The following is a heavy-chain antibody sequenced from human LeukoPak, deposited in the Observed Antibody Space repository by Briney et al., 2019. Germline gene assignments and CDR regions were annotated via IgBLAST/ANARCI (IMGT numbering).Heavy chain of an antibody. D-gene: IGHD3-16*01. CDR2: IYYSGST. CDR3: ARDWDYYYGMDV. J-gene: IGHJ6*02. CDR1: GGSISSSSYY. Sequence: SETLSLTCTVSGGSISSSSYYWGWIRQPPGKGLEWIGSIYYSGSTYYNPSLKSRVTISVDTSKNQFSLKLSSVTAADTAVYYCARDWDYYYGMDVWGQGTTVTVSS. V-gene: IGHV4-39*02.